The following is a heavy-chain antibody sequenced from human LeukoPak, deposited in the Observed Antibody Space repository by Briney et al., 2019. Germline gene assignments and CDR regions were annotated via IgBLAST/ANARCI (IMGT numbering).Heavy chain of an antibody. CDR3: ARVGVTTSYYYYYYYMDV. CDR2: IYYSGST. J-gene: IGHJ6*03. Sequence: PSETLSLTCTVSGGSISSYYWSWIRQPPGKGLEGIGYIYYSGSTNYNPSLKSRVTISVDTSKNQFSLKLSSVTAADTAVYYCARVGVTTSYYYYYYYMDVWGKGTTVTVSS. D-gene: IGHD4-17*01. V-gene: IGHV4-59*01. CDR1: GGSISSYY.